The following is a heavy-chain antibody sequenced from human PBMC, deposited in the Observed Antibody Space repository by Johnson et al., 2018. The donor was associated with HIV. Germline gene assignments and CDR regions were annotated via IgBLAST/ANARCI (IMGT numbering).Heavy chain of an antibody. CDR3: ARGGSTSWLGAFDI. Sequence: EVQLMESGGGLVQPGGSLRLSCAASGFTFSSSWMSWVRQAPGKGLEWVANIKQDGSGKYYVDSVKGRFTISRDNAKISLYLQMNSLRAEDTALDYCARGGSTSWLGAFDIWGQGTMVTVSS. D-gene: IGHD2-2*01. J-gene: IGHJ3*02. V-gene: IGHV3-7*03. CDR1: GFTFSSSW. CDR2: IKQDGSGK.